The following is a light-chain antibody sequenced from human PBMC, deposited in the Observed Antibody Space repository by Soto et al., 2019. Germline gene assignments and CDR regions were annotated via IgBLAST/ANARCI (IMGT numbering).Light chain of an antibody. CDR2: EGS. J-gene: IGLJ2*01. CDR3: CSYAGSVV. CDR1: SSDVGSYNL. V-gene: IGLV2-23*01. Sequence: QSALTQPASVSGSPGQSITISCTGTSSDVGSYNLVSWYQQHPGKAPKLMIYEGSKRPSGVSNRFSGSKSGKTASLTISGLQAEDEAAYYCCSYAGSVVFGGGTKVTVL.